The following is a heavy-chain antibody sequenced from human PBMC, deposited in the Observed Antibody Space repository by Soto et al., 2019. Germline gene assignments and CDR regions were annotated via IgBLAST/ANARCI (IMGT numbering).Heavy chain of an antibody. Sequence: TGGSLRLSCAASGFTFSSYAMSWVRQAPGKGLEWVSAISGSGGSTYYADSVKGRFTISRDNSKNTLYLQMNSLRAEDTAVYYCAKDMRYYYDSSGYYPPFDYWGQGTQVTVSS. CDR3: AKDMRYYYDSSGYYPPFDY. D-gene: IGHD3-22*01. CDR2: ISGSGGST. CDR1: GFTFSSYA. J-gene: IGHJ4*02. V-gene: IGHV3-23*01.